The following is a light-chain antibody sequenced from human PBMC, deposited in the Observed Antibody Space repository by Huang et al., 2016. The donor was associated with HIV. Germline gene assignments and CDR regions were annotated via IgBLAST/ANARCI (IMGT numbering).Light chain of an antibody. J-gene: IGKJ2*01. CDR1: QSLVHSDGTTY. V-gene: IGKV2-30*02. Sequence: DVVMTQSPLFLPVPLGQPASISCRSRQSLVHSDGTTYLTWFQHRPGQSPRRLSYKVANRDSGVPDRFSGSGSGTDFTLKISRVEAEDLGVYYCRQGTHWPPYTFGQGTKLEIK. CDR3: RQGTHWPPYT. CDR2: KVA.